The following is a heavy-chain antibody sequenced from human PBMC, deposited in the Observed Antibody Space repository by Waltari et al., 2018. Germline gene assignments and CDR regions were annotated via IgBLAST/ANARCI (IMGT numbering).Heavy chain of an antibody. V-gene: IGHV1-69*04. CDR1: GGTFSSYA. Sequence: QVQLVQSGAEVKKPGSSVKVSCKASGGTFSSYAISWVRQPPGQGLEWMGGIIPILGIANYAQKFQGRVTITADESTSTAYMELSSLRSEDTAVYYCARGSRSVGATSWDAFDIWGQGTMVTVSS. CDR3: ARGSRSVGATSWDAFDI. J-gene: IGHJ3*02. D-gene: IGHD1-26*01. CDR2: IIPILGIA.